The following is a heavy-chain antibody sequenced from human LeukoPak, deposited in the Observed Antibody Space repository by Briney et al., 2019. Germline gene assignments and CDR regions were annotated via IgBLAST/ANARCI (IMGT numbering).Heavy chain of an antibody. J-gene: IGHJ4*02. CDR3: ARPSFRTGSYFDH. V-gene: IGHV3-7*01. CDR1: GFTFSTYW. D-gene: IGHD3/OR15-3a*01. CDR2: IEEYGNEI. Sequence: PGGSLRLSCAASGFTFSTYWMGWVRQAPGKGLGWVANIEEYGNEIHYVDSVKGRFTISRDNTKTSLYLQMNSLRVEDTAVYYCARPSFRTGSYFDHWGQGTLVTVSS.